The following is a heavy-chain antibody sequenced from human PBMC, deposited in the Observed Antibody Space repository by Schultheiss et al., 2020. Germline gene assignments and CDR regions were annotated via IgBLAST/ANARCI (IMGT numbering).Heavy chain of an antibody. CDR3: AKEIINMNIVVSFDY. Sequence: GGSLRLSCAASGFTVSSNYMSWVRQAPGKGLEWVSATNDDGRTYYADSVRGRFTISRDNSNNMVYLQMNSLRAEDTAVYFCAKEIINMNIVVSFDYWGQGSLVTVSS. D-gene: IGHD3-22*01. J-gene: IGHJ4*01. CDR1: GFTVSSNY. CDR2: TNDDGRT. V-gene: IGHV3-53*01.